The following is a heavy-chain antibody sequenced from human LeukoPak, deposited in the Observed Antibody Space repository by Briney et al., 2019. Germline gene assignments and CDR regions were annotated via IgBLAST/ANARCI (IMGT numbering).Heavy chain of an antibody. J-gene: IGHJ4*02. D-gene: IGHD3-16*01. CDR1: GGSISSGSYY. Sequence: PSQTLSLTCTVSGGSISSGSYYWSWIRQPAGKGLEWIGRIYTSGSTNYNPSLKSRVTISVDTSKNQFSLRLRSVSAADTAVYYCARMQEGAPYHFDYWGQGTLVTVSS. V-gene: IGHV4-61*02. CDR2: IYTSGST. CDR3: ARMQEGAPYHFDY.